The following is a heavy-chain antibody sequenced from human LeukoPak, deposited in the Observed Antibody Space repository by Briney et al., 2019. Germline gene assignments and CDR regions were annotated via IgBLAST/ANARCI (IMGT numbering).Heavy chain of an antibody. Sequence: SVKVSCKASGGTFSSYAISWVRQAPGQGLEWMGGIIPIFDTANYAQKFQGRVTITADESTSTAYMELSSLRSEDTAVYYCAKTYYYDSSGYYLDYWGQGALVTVSS. CDR2: IIPIFDTA. CDR1: GGTFSSYA. CDR3: AKTYYYDSSGYYLDY. D-gene: IGHD3-22*01. J-gene: IGHJ4*02. V-gene: IGHV1-69*13.